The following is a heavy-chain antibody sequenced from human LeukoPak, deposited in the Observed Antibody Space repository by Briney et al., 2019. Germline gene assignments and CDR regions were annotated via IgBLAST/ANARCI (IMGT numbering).Heavy chain of an antibody. CDR1: GFTFNSFS. D-gene: IGHD6-13*01. J-gene: IGHJ4*02. Sequence: GGSLRLSCATSGFTFNSFSMHWVRQAPGKGLEWVAIISYDGSTKSYANSVKGRFTISGDNSKNTVYLQMNSLKTEDTAVYYCARDWWGYSSSWGLFDYWGQGTLVTVSS. CDR2: ISYDGSTK. V-gene: IGHV3-30-3*01. CDR3: ARDWWGYSSSWGLFDY.